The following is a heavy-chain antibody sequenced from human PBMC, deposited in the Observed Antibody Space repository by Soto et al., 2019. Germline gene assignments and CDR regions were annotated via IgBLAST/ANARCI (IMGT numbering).Heavy chain of an antibody. CDR3: ARAPNTMGFYYGMDV. CDR1: GGSISSGGYY. D-gene: IGHD3-10*01. CDR2: IYYSGST. J-gene: IGHJ6*02. V-gene: IGHV4-31*03. Sequence: QVQLQESGPGLVKPSQTLSLTCTVSGGSISSGGYYWSWIRQHPGKGLEWIGYIYYSGSTYYNPSLKSRVSMSVDTSKNQFSLNLSSVTAADTAVYYCARAPNTMGFYYGMDVWGQGTTVTVSS.